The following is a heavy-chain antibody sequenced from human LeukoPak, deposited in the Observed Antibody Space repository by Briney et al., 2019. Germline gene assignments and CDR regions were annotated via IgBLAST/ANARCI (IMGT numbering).Heavy chain of an antibody. CDR1: GYSISSGYY. D-gene: IGHD3-22*01. J-gene: IGHJ4*02. CDR2: IYYSGST. V-gene: IGHV4-38-2*02. Sequence: SETLSLTCTVSGYSISSGYYWGWIRQPPGKGLEWIGSIYYSGSTYYNPSLKSRVTISVDTSKNQFSLKLSSVTAADTAVYYCARDLHYYDSSAVGYWGQGTLVTVSS. CDR3: ARDLHYYDSSAVGY.